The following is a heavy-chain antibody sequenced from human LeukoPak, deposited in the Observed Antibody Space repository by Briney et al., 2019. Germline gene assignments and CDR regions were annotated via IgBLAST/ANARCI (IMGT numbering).Heavy chain of an antibody. CDR3: AKAPSYYYDSSGYYYYYGMDV. V-gene: IGHV3-30*18. J-gene: IGHJ6*02. CDR2: ISYDGSNK. CDR1: GFTFSSYG. Sequence: GGSLRLSCAASGFTFSSYGMHWVRQAPGKGLEWVAVISYDGSNKYYADSVKGRFTISRDNSKNPLYLQMNSLRAEDTAAYYCAKAPSYYYDSSGYYYYYGMDVWGQGTTVTVSS. D-gene: IGHD3-22*01.